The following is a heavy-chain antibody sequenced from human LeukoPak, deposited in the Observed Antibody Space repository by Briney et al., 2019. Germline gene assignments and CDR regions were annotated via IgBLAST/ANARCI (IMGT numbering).Heavy chain of an antibody. Sequence: GGSLRLSCAASGFTFSSYSMNWVRQAPGKGLEWVSYISSSSSTIYYADSVKGRFTISRDNAKNSLYLQMNSLRDEDTAAYYCARDGVATLTRRWSYFVYWGQGTLVTVSS. D-gene: IGHD5-12*01. J-gene: IGHJ4*02. CDR2: ISSSSSTI. V-gene: IGHV3-48*02. CDR1: GFTFSSYS. CDR3: ARDGVATLTRRWSYFVY.